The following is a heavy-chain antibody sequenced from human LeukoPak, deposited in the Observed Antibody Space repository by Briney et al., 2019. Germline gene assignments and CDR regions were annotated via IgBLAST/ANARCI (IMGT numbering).Heavy chain of an antibody. CDR1: GGSISSYY. V-gene: IGHV4-4*07. Sequence: PSETLSLTCTVSGGSISSYYWSWIRQPAGKGLEWIGRIYTSGSTNYNPSLKSRVTISVDTSKNQFSLKLSSVTAADTAVYYCARHKVTMIVVVPDWYFDLWGRGTLVTVSS. CDR2: IYTSGST. CDR3: ARHKVTMIVVVPDWYFDL. J-gene: IGHJ2*01. D-gene: IGHD3-22*01.